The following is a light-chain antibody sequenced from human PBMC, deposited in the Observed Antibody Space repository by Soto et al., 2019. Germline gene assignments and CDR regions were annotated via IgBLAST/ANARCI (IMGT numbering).Light chain of an antibody. V-gene: IGLV2-14*01. CDR3: SSYTSTYTVI. CDR1: SSDIGDYNY. Sequence: QSALTQPASVSGSPGQSITISCIGTSSDIGDYNYVSWYQQHPGKVPKLMIYDVTNRPSGVSNRFSGSKSGNTASLTISGLQVEDEGDYYCSSYTSTYTVIFGGGTKVTVL. CDR2: DVT. J-gene: IGLJ2*01.